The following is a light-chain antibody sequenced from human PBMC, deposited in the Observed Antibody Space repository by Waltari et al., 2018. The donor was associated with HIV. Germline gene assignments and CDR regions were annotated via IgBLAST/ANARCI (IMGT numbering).Light chain of an antibody. CDR3: CSYARSGIP. CDR1: SSDVGSYNL. V-gene: IGLV2-23*02. Sequence: QSALTQPASVSGSFGQSIPISCPGTSSDVGSYNLVAWYQYHPGKAPKLISYEVSKRPSGVSNRFSGSKSGNTASLTVSGLQAEDEAHYYCCSYARSGIPFGGGTKLTVL. CDR2: EVS. J-gene: IGLJ2*01.